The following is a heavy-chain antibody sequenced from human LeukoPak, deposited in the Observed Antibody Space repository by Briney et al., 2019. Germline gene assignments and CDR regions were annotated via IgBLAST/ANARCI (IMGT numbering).Heavy chain of an antibody. CDR1: GGSIYNYY. J-gene: IGHJ4*02. V-gene: IGHV4-59*01. Sequence: SETLSLICTVSGGSIYNYYWSWIRQPPGKGLEWIGFISYSGSTNYNPSLKSRVTISVDTSKNQFSLKLSSVTAADTAVYYCARDRYYDSSGYFNPGRYFDYWGQGTLVTVSS. CDR2: ISYSGST. CDR3: ARDRYYDSSGYFNPGRYFDY. D-gene: IGHD3-22*01.